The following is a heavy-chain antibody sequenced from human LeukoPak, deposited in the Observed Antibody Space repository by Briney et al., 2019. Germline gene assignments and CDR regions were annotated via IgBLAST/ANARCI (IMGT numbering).Heavy chain of an antibody. CDR2: ISSSSSTI. CDR1: GFTFSSYS. J-gene: IGHJ5*02. D-gene: IGHD3-3*01. V-gene: IGHV3-48*01. CDR3: ARVLGTIQP. Sequence: PGGSLRLSCAASGFTFSSYSMNWVRQAPGKGLEWVSYISSSSSTIYYADSVKGRFTISRDNAKNSLHLQMNSLRAEDTAVYYCARVLGTIQPWGQGTLVTVSS.